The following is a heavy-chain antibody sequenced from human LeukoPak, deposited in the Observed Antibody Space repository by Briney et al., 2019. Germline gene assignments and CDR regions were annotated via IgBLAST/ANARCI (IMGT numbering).Heavy chain of an antibody. CDR3: ARVGLVEMATIVGYYFDY. D-gene: IGHD5-24*01. CDR2: IYYSGST. V-gene: IGHV4-59*01. Sequence: SETLSLTCTVSGGSISSYYWSWIRQPPGKGLEWIGYIYYSGSTNYNPSLKSRVTISVDTSKNQFSLKLSSVTAADTAVYYCARVGLVEMATIVGYYFDYWGQGTLVTVSS. J-gene: IGHJ4*02. CDR1: GGSISSYY.